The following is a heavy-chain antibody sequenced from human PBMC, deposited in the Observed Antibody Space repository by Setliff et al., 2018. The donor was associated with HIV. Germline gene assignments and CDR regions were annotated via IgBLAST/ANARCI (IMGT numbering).Heavy chain of an antibody. Sequence: ASVKVSCKTSGFTFTNFGFTWVRRAPGQGFEWMGWINIYTGDRTYADNFQYRVTMTADTSTSTVYMELRHLRSDDTAVYYCARVQVGDPYYSYYYMDVWGEGTTVTVSS. CDR1: GFTFTNFG. CDR3: ARVQVGDPYYSYYYMDV. CDR2: INIYTGDR. D-gene: IGHD2-8*02. V-gene: IGHV1-18*01. J-gene: IGHJ6*03.